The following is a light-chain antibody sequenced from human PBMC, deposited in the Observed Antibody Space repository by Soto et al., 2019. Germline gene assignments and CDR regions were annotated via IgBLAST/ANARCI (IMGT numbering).Light chain of an antibody. Sequence: QSVLTQPPSASGTPGQRVTSSCSGRSSIIGSNALNWYQQLPRTAPKPLIYRHYQRPSGVPDRFSGSKSGTSASLAISRFQSEDEAYYYCAAWDDSLNGYVFRTGTMVTVL. CDR2: RHY. CDR1: SSIIGSNA. J-gene: IGLJ1*01. V-gene: IGLV1-44*01. CDR3: AAWDDSLNGYV.